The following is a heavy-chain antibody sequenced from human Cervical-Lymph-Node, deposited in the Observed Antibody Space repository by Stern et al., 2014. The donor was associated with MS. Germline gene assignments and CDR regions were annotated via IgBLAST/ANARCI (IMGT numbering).Heavy chain of an antibody. D-gene: IGHD3-10*01. CDR3: ARDARITMVRGVILNWFDP. CDR1: GYTFTSYA. J-gene: IGHJ5*02. Sequence: QVQLMQSGAEVKKPGASVKVSCKASGYTFTSYAMHWVRQAPGQRLEWMGWINAGNGNTKYSQKFQGRVTITRDTSASTAYMELSSLRSEDTAVYYCARDARITMVRGVILNWFDPWGQGTLVTVSS. CDR2: INAGNGNT. V-gene: IGHV1-3*01.